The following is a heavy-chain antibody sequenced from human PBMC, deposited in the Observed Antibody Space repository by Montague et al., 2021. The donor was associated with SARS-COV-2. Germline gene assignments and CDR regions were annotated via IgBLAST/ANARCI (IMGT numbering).Heavy chain of an antibody. CDR2: INHRGST. CDR3: ARGRQHFNMIVVVMTGGEYYFDY. J-gene: IGHJ4*02. D-gene: IGHD3-22*01. V-gene: IGHV4-34*01. Sequence: SETLSLTCAVYDGSFSDYSWTWIRQPPGKGLEWIGEINHRGSTNYNPSLKSRVTISVDTSKNQFSLKMTSVTAADTAVYYCARGRQHFNMIVVVMTGGEYYFDYWGQGTLVTVSS. CDR1: DGSFSDYS.